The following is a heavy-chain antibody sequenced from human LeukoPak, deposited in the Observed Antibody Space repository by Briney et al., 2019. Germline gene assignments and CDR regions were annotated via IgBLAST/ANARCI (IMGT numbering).Heavy chain of an antibody. V-gene: IGHV4-59*01. CDR2: IYYSGST. Sequence: PSETLSLTCTVSGGSISSYYWSWIRQPPGQGLEWIGYIYYSGSTNYNPSLKSRVTISVDTSKDQFSLKLSSVTAADTAVYYCARARYYYGMDVWGQGTTVTVSS. CDR3: ARARYYYGMDV. CDR1: GGSISSYY. J-gene: IGHJ6*02.